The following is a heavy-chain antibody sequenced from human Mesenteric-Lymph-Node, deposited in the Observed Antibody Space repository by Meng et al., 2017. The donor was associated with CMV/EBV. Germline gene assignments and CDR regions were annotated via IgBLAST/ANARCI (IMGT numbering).Heavy chain of an antibody. CDR1: GYSISSGYY. CDR2: IYHSGST. D-gene: IGHD1-1*01. V-gene: IGHV4-38-2*02. J-gene: IGHJ5*02. Sequence: SETLSLTCTVSGYSISSGYYWGWIRQPPGKGLEWIGSIYHSGSTYYNPSLKSRVTISVDTSKNQFSLKLSSVTAADTAVYFCARDQQLNGGDWFDPWGQGALVTVPQ. CDR3: ARDQQLNGGDWFDP.